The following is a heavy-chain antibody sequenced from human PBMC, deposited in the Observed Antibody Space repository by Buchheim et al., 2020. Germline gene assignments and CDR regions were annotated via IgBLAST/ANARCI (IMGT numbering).Heavy chain of an antibody. D-gene: IGHD6-13*01. CDR3: AKDQKYSSSWSYFDS. V-gene: IGHV3-23*01. Sequence: EVQLLESGGGLVQPGGSLRLSCAASGFTFSFSSYAMSWVRQAPGKGLQWVSAISGSGGNTYYADSVKGRFTISRDNSKNTVYLQMNSLRAEDTAIYYCAKDQKYSSSWSYFDSWGQGTL. CDR1: GFTFSFSSYA. CDR2: ISGSGGNT. J-gene: IGHJ4*02.